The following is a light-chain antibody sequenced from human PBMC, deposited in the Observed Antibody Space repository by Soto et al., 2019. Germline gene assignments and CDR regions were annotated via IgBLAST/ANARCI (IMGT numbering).Light chain of an antibody. Sequence: DTQMTQPPSSLSASVGDRVTITCQASHDIRNYLNWYQQRPGRAPKLLIYDASNLEIGDPTRFRGRASGTDFTVTINGLQPEDIARCHGQQYGNLPYTSGQGTKLEIK. V-gene: IGKV1-33*01. CDR3: QQYGNLPYT. J-gene: IGKJ2*01. CDR2: DAS. CDR1: HDIRNY.